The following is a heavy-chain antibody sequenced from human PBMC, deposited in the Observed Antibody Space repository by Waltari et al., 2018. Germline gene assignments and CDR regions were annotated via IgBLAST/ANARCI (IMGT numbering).Heavy chain of an antibody. D-gene: IGHD6-19*01. CDR3: VRIGGDYTSGWVYFDL. J-gene: IGHJ2*01. CDR2: IYDRWTT. V-gene: IGHV4-31*02. Sequence: ISHRPGEGLEGIEYIYDRWTTKYNPSLQSRVTISVDTSKNQFSLKVNSVTAADTAVYHCVRIGGDYTSGWVYFDLWGRGTLVTVSS.